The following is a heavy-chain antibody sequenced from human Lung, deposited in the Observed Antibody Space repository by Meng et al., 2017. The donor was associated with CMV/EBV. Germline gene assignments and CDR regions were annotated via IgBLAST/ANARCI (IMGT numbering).Heavy chain of an antibody. CDR1: GASISSYY. D-gene: IGHD1-26*01. V-gene: IGHV4-59*01. Sequence: SETLSLXCTVSGASISSYYWSWIRQPPGRGLEWIGNIHYSGSSNYNPSLKGRVTMSVATYENQFSLRLNSVTAADTAVYYCARGHTNSGSLVGDYALDVWGQGATVTVSS. J-gene: IGHJ6*02. CDR2: IHYSGSS. CDR3: ARGHTNSGSLVGDYALDV.